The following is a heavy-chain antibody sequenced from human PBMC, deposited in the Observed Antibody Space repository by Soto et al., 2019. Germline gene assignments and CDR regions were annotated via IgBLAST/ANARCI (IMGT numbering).Heavy chain of an antibody. J-gene: IGHJ4*02. Sequence: QVQLQESGPGLVKPSETLSLICTVSGGSISGYYWSWFRQSPQKGLEWIAYIHTSGATNHNPSLRSRATGSGDGSKDEFSRELGSVTAAEAAVYYGAGHCGWGTHPLDSWGQGTLVTVST. CDR2: IHTSGAT. CDR3: AGHCGWGTHPLDS. V-gene: IGHV4-4*08. D-gene: IGHD3-10*01. CDR1: GGSISGYY.